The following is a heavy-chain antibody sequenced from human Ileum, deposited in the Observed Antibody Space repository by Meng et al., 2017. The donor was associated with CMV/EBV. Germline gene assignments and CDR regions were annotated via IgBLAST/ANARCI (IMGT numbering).Heavy chain of an antibody. D-gene: IGHD6-19*01. CDR1: GFSLDTSGVS. CDR3: AHRRGTVTGTPFDF. V-gene: IGHV2-5*02. Sequence: QYTLKGSGPTLVHHTPPLTLTCTFSGFSLDTSGVSVGWIRQSPGKALEWLALIYWDDDKRYSPSLKNRLSVTKDTSKKQVVLTMTNMDPVDTATYFCAHRRGTVTGTPFDFWGQGSLVTVSS. CDR2: IYWDDDK. J-gene: IGHJ4*02.